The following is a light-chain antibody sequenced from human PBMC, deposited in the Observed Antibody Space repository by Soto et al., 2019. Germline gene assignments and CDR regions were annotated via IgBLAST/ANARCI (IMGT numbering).Light chain of an antibody. V-gene: IGKV1-17*02. J-gene: IGKJ1*01. Sequence: DIQMTQSPSSLSASIGDRVTITCRASQDIGDDLGWYQQKPGKAPKRLIYGVSTLQSGVPSRFRGSGSGTEFTLAIRNLQPEDFATYYCLQNSTYPRTFGQGTKVDIK. CDR1: QDIGDD. CDR2: GVS. CDR3: LQNSTYPRT.